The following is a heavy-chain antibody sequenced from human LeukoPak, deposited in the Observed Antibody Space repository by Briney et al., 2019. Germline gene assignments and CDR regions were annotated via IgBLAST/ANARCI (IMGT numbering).Heavy chain of an antibody. CDR1: GGSFGGYY. CDR3: ARGGEYGSGSYYKY. V-gene: IGHV4-34*01. J-gene: IGHJ4*02. D-gene: IGHD3-10*01. CDR2: INHSGST. Sequence: SETLSLTCAVNGGSFGGYYWNWIRQPPGKGLEWIGEINHSGSTNYNPSLKSRVTISVDTSKNQFSLKLSSVTAADTAVYYCARGGEYGSGSYYKYWGQGTLVTVSS.